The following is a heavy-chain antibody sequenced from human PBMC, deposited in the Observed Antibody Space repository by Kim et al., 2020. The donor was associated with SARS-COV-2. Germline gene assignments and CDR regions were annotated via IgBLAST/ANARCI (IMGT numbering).Heavy chain of an antibody. CDR1: GFTFDDYA. D-gene: IGHD2-15*01. CDR2: ISWNSGSI. Sequence: GGSLRLSCAASGFTFDDYAMHWVRQAPGKGLEWVSGISWNSGSIGYADSVKGRFTISRDNAKNSLYLQMNSLRAEDTALYYCAKDIRAPLGYCSGGSCLGDAFDIWGQGTMVTVSS. CDR3: AKDIRAPLGYCSGGSCLGDAFDI. J-gene: IGHJ3*02. V-gene: IGHV3-9*01.